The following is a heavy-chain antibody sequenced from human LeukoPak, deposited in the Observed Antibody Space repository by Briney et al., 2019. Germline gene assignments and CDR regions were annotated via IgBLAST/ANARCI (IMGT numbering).Heavy chain of an antibody. D-gene: IGHD3-16*01. CDR3: VRTPPNWGFDY. CDR1: GYTFTTHD. CDR2: MSPNSGDT. J-gene: IGHJ4*02. Sequence: ASVTVSCKASGYTFTTHDINWVRQATGQGLEWLGWMSPNSGDTGCAQKFQGRATMTSDSSISTAFMELSSLRSEDTAIYYCVRTPPNWGFDYWGQGTLVTVSS. V-gene: IGHV1-8*01.